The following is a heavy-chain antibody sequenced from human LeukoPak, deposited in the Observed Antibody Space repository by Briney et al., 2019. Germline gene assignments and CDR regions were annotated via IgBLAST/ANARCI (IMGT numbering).Heavy chain of an antibody. V-gene: IGHV3-23*01. CDR3: ARADYDGYFDY. CDR1: GFTFSAYA. D-gene: IGHD4-17*01. CDR2: ISNSGGST. Sequence: GGSLRLSCAASGFTFSAYAMGWVRQAPGKGLEWVSAISNSGGSTYYADSVQGRFTISRDNSKNTLYLQMNSLRAEDTAVYYCARADYDGYFDYWGQGTLVTVSS. J-gene: IGHJ4*02.